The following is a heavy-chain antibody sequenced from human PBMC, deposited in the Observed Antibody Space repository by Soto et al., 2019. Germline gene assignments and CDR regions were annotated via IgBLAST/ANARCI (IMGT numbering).Heavy chain of an antibody. CDR2: INHSGST. CDR3: AREKRGIAPYDY. D-gene: IGHD6-13*01. Sequence: PSETLSLTCAVYGGSFSGYYWSWIRQPPGKGLEWIGEINHSGSTNYNPSLKSRVTISVDTSKNQFSLNLSSVTAADTAVYYCAREKRGIAPYDYWGQGTLVTVSS. J-gene: IGHJ4*02. CDR1: GGSFSGYY. V-gene: IGHV4-34*01.